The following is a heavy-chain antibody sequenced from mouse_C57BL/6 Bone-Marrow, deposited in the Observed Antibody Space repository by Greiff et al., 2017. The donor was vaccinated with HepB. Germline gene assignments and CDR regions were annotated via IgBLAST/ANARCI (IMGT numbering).Heavy chain of an antibody. J-gene: IGHJ1*03. CDR3: ARNTTAWYFDV. CDR2: INPGSGGT. Sequence: VQLQQSGAELVRPGTSVKVSCKASGYAFTNYLIEWVKQRPGQGLEWIGVINPGSGGTNYNEKFKGKATLTADKSSSTAYMQLSSLTSEDSAVYFCARNTTAWYFDVWGTGTTVTVSS. D-gene: IGHD1-2*01. CDR1: GYAFTNYL. V-gene: IGHV1-54*01.